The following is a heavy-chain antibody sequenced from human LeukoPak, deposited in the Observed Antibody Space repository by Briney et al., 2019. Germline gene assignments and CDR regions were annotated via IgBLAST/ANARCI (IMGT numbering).Heavy chain of an antibody. J-gene: IGHJ3*02. Sequence: GGSLRLSCAASGFSLDNYAMPWVRQAPGKGLEWVSSLSGTGGGTWYARSVKGRFTISRDNSKNTVYLQMNSLRVEDTAIYYCAKDRTPYSRSGGYYLGAFDIWGHGTLLTVSS. CDR3: AKDRTPYSRSGGYYLGAFDI. D-gene: IGHD3-10*01. V-gene: IGHV3-23*01. CDR1: GFSLDNYA. CDR2: LSGTGGGT.